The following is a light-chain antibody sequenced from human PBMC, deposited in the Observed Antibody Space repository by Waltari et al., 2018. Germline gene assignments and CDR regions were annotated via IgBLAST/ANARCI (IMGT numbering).Light chain of an antibody. J-gene: IGKJ1*01. CDR1: QSISSW. V-gene: IGKV1-5*03. CDR2: KAS. CDR3: QQYMSDLWT. Sequence: DIQMTQSPSTLSASVGDRVTITCRASQSISSWMAWYQQKPGKAPKFLIYKASSLESGVPSRYSDSGSGTDFALTISGLQPDDFATYCGQQYMSDLWTFGQATKVEIK.